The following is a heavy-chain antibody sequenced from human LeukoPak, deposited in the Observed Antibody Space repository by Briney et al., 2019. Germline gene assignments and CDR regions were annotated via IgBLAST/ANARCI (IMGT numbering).Heavy chain of an antibody. Sequence: GGSLRLSCAASGFTVGSNYMSWIRQAPGKGLEWVSYISSSGSTIYYADSVKGRFTISRDNAKNSLYLQMNSLRAEDTAVYYCARDGPYIAAAGTKVYWGQGTPVTVSS. V-gene: IGHV3-11*01. J-gene: IGHJ4*02. D-gene: IGHD6-13*01. CDR3: ARDGPYIAAAGTKVY. CDR2: ISSSGSTI. CDR1: GFTVGSNY.